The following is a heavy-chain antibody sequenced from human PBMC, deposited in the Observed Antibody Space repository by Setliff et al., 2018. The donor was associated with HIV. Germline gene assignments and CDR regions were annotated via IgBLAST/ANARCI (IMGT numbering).Heavy chain of an antibody. J-gene: IGHJ4*02. D-gene: IGHD5-18*01. CDR3: AGGAHGYSYG. V-gene: IGHV3-7*01. Sequence: GESLKISCAGSGFTFSSSWMTWVRQATGKGLEWVANIKQDGSEKYYVESVKGRFTISRDNANNSLYLQMNSMRAEDTAVYYCAGGAHGYSYGWGQGTLVTVSS. CDR1: GFTFSSSW. CDR2: IKQDGSEK.